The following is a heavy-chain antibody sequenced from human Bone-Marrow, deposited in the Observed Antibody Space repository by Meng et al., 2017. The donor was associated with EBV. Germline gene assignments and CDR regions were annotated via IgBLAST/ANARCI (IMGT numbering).Heavy chain of an antibody. Sequence: QVQLVQGGGEVKKPGASVKVSCKASGYTFTSYDIHWVRQATGQGLGWMGWMNPNSGNTGYAQKFQDRVTMTRNTSISTAYMELSSLRSEDTAVYYCARGTYDRPVDPWGQGTLVTVSS. J-gene: IGHJ5*02. D-gene: IGHD3-16*01. CDR2: MNPNSGNT. V-gene: IGHV1-8*01. CDR3: ARGTYDRPVDP. CDR1: GYTFTSYD.